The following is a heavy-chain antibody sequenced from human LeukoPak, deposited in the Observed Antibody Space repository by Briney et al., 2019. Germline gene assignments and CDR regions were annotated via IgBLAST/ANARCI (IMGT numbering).Heavy chain of an antibody. J-gene: IGHJ6*02. CDR3: ARTPTVTVGYYYYGMDV. V-gene: IGHV1-18*01. Sequence: ASVKVSCKASGYTFTSYGLNWVRQPPGQGLEWMGWISGYNGNTKYAQKLQGRVSMTTDTSTSTAYMELRTLRSDDTAVYYCARTPTVTVGYYYYGMDVWGQGTTVTVSS. D-gene: IGHD4-17*01. CDR2: ISGYNGNT. CDR1: GYTFTSYG.